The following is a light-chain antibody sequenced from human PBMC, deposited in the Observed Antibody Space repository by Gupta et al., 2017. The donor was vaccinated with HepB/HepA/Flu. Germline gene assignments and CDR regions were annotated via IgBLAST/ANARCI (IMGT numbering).Light chain of an antibody. J-gene: IGLJ1*01. CDR3: SSYTGSNTLRV. CDR1: SSDVGGYNY. CDR2: DVS. Sequence: QSALPQPASVSGSPGQAITISCTGTSSDVGGYNYVSWYQQHPGKAPKLMIYDVSNRPPGVSNRFSGSKSGNTASLTISGLQAEDEADYYCSSYTGSNTLRVFGTGTKVTVL. V-gene: IGLV2-14*03.